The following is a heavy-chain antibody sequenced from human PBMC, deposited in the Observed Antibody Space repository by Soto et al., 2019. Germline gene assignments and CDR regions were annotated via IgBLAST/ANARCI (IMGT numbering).Heavy chain of an antibody. CDR1: GFTFNSYW. V-gene: IGHV3-7*01. D-gene: IGHD7-27*01. CDR2: IKQEGSEK. CDR3: VRDLNWGFDY. Sequence: PGGSLRLSCAASGFTFNSYWMSWVRQAPGKGLEWVANIKQEGSEKYYADSVQGRFIISRDNAKNSLYLQMNSLKDEDSAVYYCVRDLNWGFDYWGLGALVTVS. J-gene: IGHJ4*02.